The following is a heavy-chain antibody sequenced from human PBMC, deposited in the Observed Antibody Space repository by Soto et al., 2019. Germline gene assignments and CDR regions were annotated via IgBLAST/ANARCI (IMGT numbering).Heavy chain of an antibody. CDR3: ASRITAGY. CDR1: GFTFSSYG. V-gene: IGHV3-33*01. D-gene: IGHD1-20*01. J-gene: IGHJ4*02. Sequence: VGSLRLSCAASGFTFSSYGMHWVRQAPGKGLEWVAVIWYDGSNKYYADSVKGRFTISRDNSKDTLYLQMDSLRPEDTALYYCASRITAGYWGQGTLVTVSS. CDR2: IWYDGSNK.